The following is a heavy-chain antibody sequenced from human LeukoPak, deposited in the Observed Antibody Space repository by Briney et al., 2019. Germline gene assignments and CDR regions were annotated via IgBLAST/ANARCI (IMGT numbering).Heavy chain of an antibody. J-gene: IGHJ4*02. V-gene: IGHV3-23*01. CDR2: ISGSGGCT. Sequence: GGSLRLSCAASGFTFSSYAMSWVRQAPGKGLEWVSAISGSGGCTYYADSVKGRFTISRDNSKNTLYLQMNSLRAEDTAVYYCAKVPRIAAAGTGFDYWGQGTLVTVSS. D-gene: IGHD6-13*01. CDR3: AKVPRIAAAGTGFDY. CDR1: GFTFSSYA.